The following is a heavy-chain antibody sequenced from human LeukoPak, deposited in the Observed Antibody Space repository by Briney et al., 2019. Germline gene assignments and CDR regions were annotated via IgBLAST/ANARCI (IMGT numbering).Heavy chain of an antibody. D-gene: IGHD2-2*01. CDR2: INPSGGST. CDR1: GYTFTSYD. J-gene: IGHJ4*02. CDR3: AREPPLFYQTQTNFDY. V-gene: IGHV1-46*01. Sequence: GASVKVSCKASGYTFTSYDINWVRQAPGQGLEWMGIINPSGGSTSYARKFQGRVTMTRDTSTSTVYMELSSLRSEDTAVYYCAREPPLFYQTQTNFDYWGQGTLVTVSS.